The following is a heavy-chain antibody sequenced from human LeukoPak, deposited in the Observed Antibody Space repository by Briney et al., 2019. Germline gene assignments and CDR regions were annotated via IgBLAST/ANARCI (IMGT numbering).Heavy chain of an antibody. CDR2: INHSGST. CDR3: ARLYDSSGYYFDY. CDR1: GGSFSGYY. V-gene: IGHV4-34*01. J-gene: IGHJ4*02. D-gene: IGHD3-22*01. Sequence: SETLSHTCAVYGGSFSGYYWSWIRQPPGKGLEWIGEINHSGSTNYNPSLKRRVTISVDTSKNQFSLKLSSVTAADTAVYYCARLYDSSGYYFDYWGQGTLVTVSS.